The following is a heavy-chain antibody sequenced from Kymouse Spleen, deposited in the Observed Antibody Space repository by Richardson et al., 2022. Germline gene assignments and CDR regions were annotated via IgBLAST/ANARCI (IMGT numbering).Heavy chain of an antibody. CDR3: ARLPITMVRGVIITDYYYGMDV. CDR1: GGSISSSSYY. J-gene: IGHJ6*02. D-gene: IGHD3-10*01. Sequence: QLQLQESGPGLVKPSETLSLTCTVSGGSISSSSYYWGWIRQPPGKGLEWIGSIYYSGSTYYNPSLKSRVTISVDTSKNQFSLKLSSVTAADTAVYYCARLPITMVRGVIITDYYYGMDVWGQGTTVTVSS. V-gene: IGHV4-39*01. CDR2: IYYSGST.